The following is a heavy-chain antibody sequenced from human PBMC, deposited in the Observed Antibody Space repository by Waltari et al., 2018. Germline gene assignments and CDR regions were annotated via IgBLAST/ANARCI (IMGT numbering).Heavy chain of an antibody. Sequence: EVQLLESGGGLVQPGGSLRLSCAASGFTFSSYAMSWVRQAPGKGLEWVSAISGSGGNKYYEDSVKGRLTISRDNSKNTLYLQMNSLRAEDTAVYYCAKLEASGSYLSWGQGTLVAVSS. J-gene: IGHJ5*02. CDR1: GFTFSSYA. CDR3: AKLEASGSYLS. D-gene: IGHD1-26*01. V-gene: IGHV3-23*01. CDR2: ISGSGGNK.